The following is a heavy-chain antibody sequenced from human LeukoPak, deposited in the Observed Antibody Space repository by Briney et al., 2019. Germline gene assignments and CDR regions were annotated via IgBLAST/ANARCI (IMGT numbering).Heavy chain of an antibody. CDR2: IKSKTDGGTT. J-gene: IGHJ4*02. Sequence: PGGSLRLSCAASGFTFSNAWMSWVRQAPGKGLEWVGRIKSKTDGGTTDYAAPVKGSFTISRDDSKNTLYLQMNSLKTEDTAVYYCAKDHSASEWVYRYYFDYWGQGTLVTVSS. V-gene: IGHV3-15*01. D-gene: IGHD1-26*01. CDR1: GFTFSNAW. CDR3: AKDHSASEWVYRYYFDY.